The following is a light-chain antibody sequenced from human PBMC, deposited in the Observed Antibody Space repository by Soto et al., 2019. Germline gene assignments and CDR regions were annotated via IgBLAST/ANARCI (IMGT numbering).Light chain of an antibody. CDR2: GAS. Sequence: EIVLTQAPGTLSLSPGERATLSCRASQRVSSSYLAWYQQKPGQAPRLLIYGASSRATGIPDRFSGSGSGTDFTLTIGRLEPEDFAVYYFQQYGSSRALTFGGGTKVEIK. CDR3: QQYGSSRALT. V-gene: IGKV3-20*01. J-gene: IGKJ4*01. CDR1: QRVSSSY.